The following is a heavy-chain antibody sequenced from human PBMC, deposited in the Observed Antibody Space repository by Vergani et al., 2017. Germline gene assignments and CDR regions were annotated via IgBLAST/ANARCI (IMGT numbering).Heavy chain of an antibody. Sequence: QVQLVQSGAEVKKPGSSVKVSCKASGGTFSSYAISWVRQAPGQGLEWMGGIIPIFGTANYAQKFQGRVTMTRDTSISTAYMELSRLRSDDTAVYYCARDDRVAAAGTDYWGQGTLVTVSS. D-gene: IGHD6-13*01. CDR2: IIPIFGTA. CDR3: ARDDRVAAAGTDY. CDR1: GGTFSSYA. J-gene: IGHJ4*02. V-gene: IGHV1-69*06.